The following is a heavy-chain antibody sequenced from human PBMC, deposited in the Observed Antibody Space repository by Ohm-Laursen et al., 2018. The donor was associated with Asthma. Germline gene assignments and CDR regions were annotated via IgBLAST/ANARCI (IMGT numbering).Heavy chain of an antibody. D-gene: IGHD3-3*01. Sequence: TLSLTCGVSGGSVSGYYWSWIRQPPGKGLEWIGEINHSGSTNYNPSLKSRVTISVDTSKNQFSLKLSSVTAADTAVYYCARARITIFGVVRWRNGMDVWGQGTTVTVSS. CDR2: INHSGST. CDR3: ARARITIFGVVRWRNGMDV. CDR1: GGSVSGYY. V-gene: IGHV4-34*01. J-gene: IGHJ6*02.